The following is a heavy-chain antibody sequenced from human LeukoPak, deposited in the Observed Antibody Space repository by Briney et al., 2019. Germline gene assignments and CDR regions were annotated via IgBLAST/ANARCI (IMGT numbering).Heavy chain of an antibody. Sequence: PGGSLRLSCAASGFTFSSSAMTWVRQAPGKGLEWVSSLTGGSDNSEHADSVKGRFSISRDNAKNMLYLQLDSLTAGDTAVYYCSRGLVGYYHDSSTYPDSWGQGTLVTVSS. CDR2: LTGGSDNS. J-gene: IGHJ4*02. CDR1: GFTFSSSA. V-gene: IGHV3-23*01. D-gene: IGHD3-22*01. CDR3: SRGLVGYYHDSSTYPDS.